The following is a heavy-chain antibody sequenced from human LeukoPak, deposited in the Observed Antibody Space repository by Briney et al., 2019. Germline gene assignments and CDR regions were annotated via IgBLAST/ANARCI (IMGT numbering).Heavy chain of an antibody. J-gene: IGHJ4*02. D-gene: IGHD6-19*01. CDR3: ARGSSGWYYFDY. CDR2: TYERSEWYT. V-gene: IGHV6-1*01. CDR1: GDSVSSNSAA. Sequence: SQTLSLSCGLSGDSVSSNSAAWDWVRQSPSRGLEWLGRTYERSEWYTDYEVSVKSRITINPDTSKNQFSLQLNSVTPEDTAVYYCARGSSGWYYFDYWGQGTLVTVSS.